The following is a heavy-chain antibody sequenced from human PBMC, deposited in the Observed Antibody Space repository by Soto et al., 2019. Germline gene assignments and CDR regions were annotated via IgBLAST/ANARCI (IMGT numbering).Heavy chain of an antibody. CDR3: ARGRIAAAGTVWFDP. V-gene: IGHV1-8*01. CDR2: MNPNSGNT. J-gene: IGHJ5*02. Sequence: ASVKFSCKASGYTFTSYDINWVRQATGQGLEWMGWMNPNSGNTGYAQKFQGRVTMTRNTSISTAYMELSSLRSEDTAVYYCARGRIAAAGTVWFDPWGQGTLVTVSS. D-gene: IGHD6-13*01. CDR1: GYTFTSYD.